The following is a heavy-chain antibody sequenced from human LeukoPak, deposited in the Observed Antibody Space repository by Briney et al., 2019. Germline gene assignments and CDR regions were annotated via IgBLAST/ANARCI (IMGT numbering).Heavy chain of an antibody. CDR1: GGSISSYY. J-gene: IGHJ2*01. CDR2: IFYGGST. D-gene: IGHD6-13*01. CDR3: ARDPGIAAASLWWYFDL. Sequence: SETLSLTCTVSGGSISSYYWSWIRQPPGKGLEWIGYIFYGGSTNYNPSLKSRVTISVDTSKNQFSLKLSSVTAADTAVYYCARDPGIAAASLWWYFDLWGRGTLVTVSS. V-gene: IGHV4-59*12.